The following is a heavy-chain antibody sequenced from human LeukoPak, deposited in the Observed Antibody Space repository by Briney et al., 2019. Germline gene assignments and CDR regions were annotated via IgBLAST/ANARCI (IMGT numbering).Heavy chain of an antibody. D-gene: IGHD5-12*01. Sequence: SETLSLTCGVSGGSIDITNYWSWVRQAPGKELEWIGYISSGGSTNYNPSLKSRVTISIDTSKNQFSLKLTSATAADTAVYYCARGDDYKSTLFDYWGQGTLVTVSS. V-gene: IGHV4-59*01. J-gene: IGHJ4*02. CDR2: ISSGGST. CDR1: GGSIDITNY. CDR3: ARGDDYKSTLFDY.